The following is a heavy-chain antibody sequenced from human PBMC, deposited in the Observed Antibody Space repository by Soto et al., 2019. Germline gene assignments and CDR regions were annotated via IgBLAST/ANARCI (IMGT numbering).Heavy chain of an antibody. Sequence: QVQLVESGGGVVQPGRSLRLSCAASGFTFTNYGMHWVRQAPGKGLEWVADIWYDGSNRFYEDSVKGRFTISKDNSQNMLYLQMHSLSPEDTAVYYCTRYPNGGSRYYFDSWGQGTLVTVSS. J-gene: IGHJ4*02. D-gene: IGHD1-26*01. CDR1: GFTFTNYG. V-gene: IGHV3-33*01. CDR2: IWYDGSNR. CDR3: TRYPNGGSRYYFDS.